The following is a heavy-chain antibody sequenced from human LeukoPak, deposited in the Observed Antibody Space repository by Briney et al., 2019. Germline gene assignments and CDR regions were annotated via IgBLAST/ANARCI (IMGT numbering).Heavy chain of an antibody. D-gene: IGHD6-19*01. CDR2: ISGTSGNT. CDR1: RFTFSSYG. J-gene: IGHJ4*02. V-gene: IGHV3-23*01. Sequence: GGSLKLSCAASRFTFSSYGMHWVRQAPGKGLEWVSSISGTSGNTYYADSVKGRFAISRDDSKDALYLQMSSLRAEDTAIYYCAKFRADSSGWPFDYWGQGTLVTVSS. CDR3: AKFRADSSGWPFDY.